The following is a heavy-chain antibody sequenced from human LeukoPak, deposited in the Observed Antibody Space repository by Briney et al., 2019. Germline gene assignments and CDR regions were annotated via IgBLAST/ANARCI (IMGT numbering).Heavy chain of an antibody. CDR1: GGSISRSH. CDR3: ARESVWYNWNYSAFDI. V-gene: IGHV4-4*07. Sequence: PSETLSLTCTVSGGSISRSHWTWIRQPAGKGLEWIGQIWVGYLSSSESTKYNPSLESRVTMSVDTSKNQFSLRLTSVTAADTAVYFCARESVWYNWNYSAFDIWGPGTIVTVSS. D-gene: IGHD1-7*01. J-gene: IGHJ3*02. CDR2: IWVGYLSSSEST.